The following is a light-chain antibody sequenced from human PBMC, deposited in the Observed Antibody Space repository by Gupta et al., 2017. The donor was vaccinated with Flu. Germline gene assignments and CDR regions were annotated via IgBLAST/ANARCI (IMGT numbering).Light chain of an antibody. J-gene: IGKJ4*01. CDR1: QNVNRY. V-gene: IGKV3-11*01. Sequence: EIVLTQCPATLSLSPGEGATISCRASQNVNRYLDWYQQRPGQAPRLLIYDASDRAAGIPAKFSGSGSGTDFTLTISSLDPEDFAVYYCQQRSNWLTFGGGTMVEVK. CDR2: DAS. CDR3: QQRSNWLT.